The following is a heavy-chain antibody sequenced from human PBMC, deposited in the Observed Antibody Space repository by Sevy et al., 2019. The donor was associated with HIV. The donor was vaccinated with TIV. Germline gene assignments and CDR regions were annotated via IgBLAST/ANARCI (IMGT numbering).Heavy chain of an antibody. J-gene: IGHJ4*02. CDR1: GFTFSNFG. CDR3: VKDLAGPGRRYFDY. CDR2: IRYNGSDK. V-gene: IGHV3-30*02. D-gene: IGHD6-13*01. Sequence: GGSLRLSCAASGFTFSNFGMHWVRQVPGKGLEWVTFIRYNGSDKYYAASVKGRFTIFRDDSKNTLYLQMDSLRAEDTAIYYCVKDLAGPGRRYFDYWGQGTLVTVSS.